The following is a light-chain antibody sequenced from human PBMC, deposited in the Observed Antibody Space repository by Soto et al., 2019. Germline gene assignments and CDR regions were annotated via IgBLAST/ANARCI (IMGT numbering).Light chain of an antibody. CDR3: QQYYIYPPA. CDR2: RAS. CDR1: HSIRSY. V-gene: IGKV1-5*03. J-gene: IGKJ3*01. Sequence: DIQMTQSPSTLSASVGDRVTITCRASHSIRSYLAWYQQIPGKAPKLLIHRASYLESGVPSRFSGSGSETGVTLAIGSLQPEDSATYFCQQYYIYPPAFGPGTKVQIK.